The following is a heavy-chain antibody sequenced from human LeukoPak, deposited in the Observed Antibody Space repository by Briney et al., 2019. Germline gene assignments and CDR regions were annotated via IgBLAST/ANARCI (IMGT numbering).Heavy chain of an antibody. J-gene: IGHJ4*02. D-gene: IGHD3-22*01. CDR2: INGRGVST. CDR3: AREAYYDCSGSLDY. Sequence: PGGSLRLSCAASGFKFSTYAMSWVRQAPGKGLEWVSCINGRGVSTYYADSVKGRLTISRDNSKNTLYLHMSGLRAVDTAIYYCAREAYYDCSGSLDYWGQGTLVTVSS. CDR1: GFKFSTYA. V-gene: IGHV3-23*01.